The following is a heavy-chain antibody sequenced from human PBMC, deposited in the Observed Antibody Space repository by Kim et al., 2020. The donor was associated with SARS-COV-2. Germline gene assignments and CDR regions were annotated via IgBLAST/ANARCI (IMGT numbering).Heavy chain of an antibody. CDR2: IYYSGST. V-gene: IGHV4-59*13. Sequence: SETLFLTCTVSGGSISSYYWSWIRQPPGKGLEWIGYIYYSGSTDYDPSLKSRVTMSVDTSKNQFSLKVSSVTAANTAVYYCATESSGNGFDIWGQGTMVTVSS. CDR3: ATESSGNGFDI. J-gene: IGHJ3*02. D-gene: IGHD6-19*01. CDR1: GGSISSYY.